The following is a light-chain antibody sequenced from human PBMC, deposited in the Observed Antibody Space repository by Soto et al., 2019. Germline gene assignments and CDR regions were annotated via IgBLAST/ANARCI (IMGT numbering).Light chain of an antibody. CDR1: QSVNINY. CDR3: QQYDSTPPT. Sequence: EIVLTQSPGTLSLSPGERATLSCRASQSVNINYLAGYQRKPGQAPRLLIYGASNRDTDIHYRFSASGSWTDFTLTITGLEAEDFAVYYCQQYDSTPPTFGQGTKVEVK. CDR2: GAS. V-gene: IGKV3-20*01. J-gene: IGKJ1*01.